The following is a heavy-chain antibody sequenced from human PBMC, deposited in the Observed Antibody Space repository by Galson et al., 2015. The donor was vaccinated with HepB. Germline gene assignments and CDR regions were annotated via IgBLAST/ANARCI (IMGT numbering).Heavy chain of an antibody. Sequence: CAISGDSVSSNSAGWTRIRQSPSRGLEWLGRTYYRSKWYIDYAVSVKGRITINPDTSKNQVSLRLTSVTPEDTAVYYCSRGGLVKAARGGLAWLDPWGQGTLVTVSS. J-gene: IGHJ5*02. V-gene: IGHV6-1*01. D-gene: IGHD6-6*01. CDR3: SRGGLVKAARGGLAWLDP. CDR2: TYYRSKWYI. CDR1: GDSVSSNSAG.